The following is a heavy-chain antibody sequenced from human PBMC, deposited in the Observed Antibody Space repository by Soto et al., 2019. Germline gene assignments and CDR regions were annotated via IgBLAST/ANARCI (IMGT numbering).Heavy chain of an antibody. CDR1: GFTFSSYA. CDR2: ISYDGSNK. D-gene: IGHD4-4*01. J-gene: IGHJ4*02. Sequence: GGSLRLSCAASGFTFSSYAMHWVRQAPGKGLEWVAVISYDGSNKYYADSVKGRFTISRDNSKNTLYLQMNSLRAEDTAVYYCARDSTTVRRLGYFDYWGQGTLVTVSS. CDR3: ARDSTTVRRLGYFDY. V-gene: IGHV3-30-3*01.